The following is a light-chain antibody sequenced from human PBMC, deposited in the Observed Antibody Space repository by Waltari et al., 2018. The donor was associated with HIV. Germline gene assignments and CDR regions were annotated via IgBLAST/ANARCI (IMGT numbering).Light chain of an antibody. CDR2: EVN. CDR1: SSDVGGSKY. CDR3: NSYAGSNNWV. V-gene: IGLV2-8*01. Sequence: QSALTQPPSASGSPGQSVTISCTGTSSDVGGSKYVSWYQQHPGKAPKLMIYEVNKRPPGVPDRFSGSKSANTASLTVSGLHADDEADYYCNSYAGSNNWVFGGGTKLTVL. J-gene: IGLJ3*02.